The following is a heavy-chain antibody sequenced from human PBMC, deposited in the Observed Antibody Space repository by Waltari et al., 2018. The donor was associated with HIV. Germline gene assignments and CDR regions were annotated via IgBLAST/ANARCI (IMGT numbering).Heavy chain of an antibody. CDR2: INHSGST. D-gene: IGHD6-19*01. CDR3: ARGRSPYSSGWYASEY. V-gene: IGHV4-34*01. CDR1: GGSFSGYY. J-gene: IGHJ4*02. Sequence: QVQLQQWGAGLLKPSETLYLTCAVNGGSFSGYYWSWIRQPPGKGLEWSGEINHSGSTNYKPSLKSRVTISVDTSKNQFSLKLSSVTAADTAVYYCARGRSPYSSGWYASEYWGQGTLVTVSS.